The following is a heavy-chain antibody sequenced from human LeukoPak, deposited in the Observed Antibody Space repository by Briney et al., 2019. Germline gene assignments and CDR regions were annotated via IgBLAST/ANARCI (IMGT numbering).Heavy chain of an antibody. CDR3: ARRIAVAGTFDY. V-gene: IGHV1-46*01. CDR1: GYTFTSYG. CDR2: INPSGGST. Sequence: ASVKVSCKASGYTFTSYGISWVRQAPGQGLEWMGIINPSGGSTSYAQKFQGRVTMTRDTSTSTVYMELSSLRSEDTAVYYCARRIAVAGTFDYWGQGTLVTVSS. D-gene: IGHD6-19*01. J-gene: IGHJ4*02.